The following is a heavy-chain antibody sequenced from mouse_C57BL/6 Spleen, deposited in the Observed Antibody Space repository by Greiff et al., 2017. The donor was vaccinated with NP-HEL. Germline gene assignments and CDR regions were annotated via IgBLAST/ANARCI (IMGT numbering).Heavy chain of an antibody. CDR3: ARGDYYGSSYVGYYAMDY. J-gene: IGHJ4*01. V-gene: IGHV14-3*01. CDR2: IDPANGNT. D-gene: IGHD1-1*01. CDR1: GFNIKNTY. Sequence: VQLQQSVAELVRPGASVKLSCTASGFNIKNTYMHWVKQRPEQGLEWIGRIDPANGNTKYAPKFQGKATITADTSSNTAYLQLSSLTSEDTAIYYCARGDYYGSSYVGYYAMDYWGQGTSVTVSS.